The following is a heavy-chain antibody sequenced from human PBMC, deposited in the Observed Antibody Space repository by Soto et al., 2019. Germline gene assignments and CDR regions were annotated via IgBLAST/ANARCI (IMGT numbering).Heavy chain of an antibody. CDR1: GGTFSSYA. Sequence: QVQLVQSGAEVKKPGSSVKVSCKASGGTFSSYAINWVRQAPGQGLEWMGGIIPIFGTADYAQKFQGRVTITADESTSTAYMELSSLRYEDTAVYYCASHYPTGHYYYGMDVWGQGTTVTVSS. D-gene: IGHD3-10*01. V-gene: IGHV1-69*12. CDR2: IIPIFGTA. J-gene: IGHJ6*02. CDR3: ASHYPTGHYYYGMDV.